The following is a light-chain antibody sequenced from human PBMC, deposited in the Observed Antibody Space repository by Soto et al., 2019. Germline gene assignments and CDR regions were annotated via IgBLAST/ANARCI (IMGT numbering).Light chain of an antibody. CDR2: AAS. CDR1: QDIRND. CDR3: LQGYNFPHT. J-gene: IGKJ3*01. Sequence: AIQMTQSPSSLSASVGDRVTITCRASQDIRNDLGWYQQKPGKAPNLLIYAASTLQIGVPSRFSGSGSGTDFTLTISSLQPDDFATYYCLQGYNFPHTFGPGTKVDIK. V-gene: IGKV1-6*01.